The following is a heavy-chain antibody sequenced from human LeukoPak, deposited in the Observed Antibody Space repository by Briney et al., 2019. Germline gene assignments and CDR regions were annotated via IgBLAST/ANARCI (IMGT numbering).Heavy chain of an antibody. V-gene: IGHV4-38-2*02. CDR2: IYHSGTT. D-gene: IGHD3-22*01. CDR3: ARDGVFHDSDGYSFDY. J-gene: IGHJ4*02. CDR1: NYSITSGYF. Sequence: SETLSLTCAVSNYSITSGYFWGWIRQPPGKRLEWIASIYHSGTTYYNPSLRNRVTLFVDTSKNQFSLKLTSLTAADTAVYYCARDGVFHDSDGYSFDYWGQGTLVTVSS.